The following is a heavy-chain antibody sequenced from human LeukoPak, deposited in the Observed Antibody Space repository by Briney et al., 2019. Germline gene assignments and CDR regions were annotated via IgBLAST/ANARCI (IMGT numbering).Heavy chain of an antibody. D-gene: IGHD3-22*01. Sequence: GRSLRLSCVASGFSFSNAWMNWVRQAPGKGLEWVGRIYSKTNGGTTEYAAPVKGRFTISRDDSKNTLYLQMNSLETEDTALYYCTRGSITYDSSDFDHRGQGTLVTVSS. V-gene: IGHV3-15*07. J-gene: IGHJ4*02. CDR2: IYSKTNGGTT. CDR3: TRGSITYDSSDFDH. CDR1: GFSFSNAW.